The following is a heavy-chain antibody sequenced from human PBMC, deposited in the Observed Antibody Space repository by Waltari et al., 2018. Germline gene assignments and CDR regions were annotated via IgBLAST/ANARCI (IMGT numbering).Heavy chain of an antibody. CDR3: ATSGWYCFDY. J-gene: IGHJ4*02. V-gene: IGHV3-7*01. D-gene: IGHD6-19*01. CDR2: IKQDGSEK. CDR1: GFTLSTFW. Sequence: EVQLVESGGGLVQPGGSLRLSCAASGFTLSTFWMNWVLQTPGKGLEWVAGIKQDGSEKEYADSGKGRFTISRDNAKNSLYLQMNSLRAEDTAVYYCATSGWYCFDYWGQGTLVTVSS.